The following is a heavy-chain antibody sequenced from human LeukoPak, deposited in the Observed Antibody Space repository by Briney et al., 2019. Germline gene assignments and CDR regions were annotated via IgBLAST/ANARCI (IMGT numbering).Heavy chain of an antibody. CDR3: AKDRPTGKYSYGLLDY. D-gene: IGHD5-18*01. V-gene: IGHV3-15*01. CDR2: GKSDGDTI. J-gene: IGHJ4*02. CDR1: VFSFSNGW. Sequence: GGSLRLSCAASVFSFSNGWMSWVRQAPGKGLEWVKGKSDGDTIDYAAPVKGRFIISRDDSRNTLYLQMNSLRAEDTAVYYCAKDRPTGKYSYGLLDYWGQGTLVTVSS.